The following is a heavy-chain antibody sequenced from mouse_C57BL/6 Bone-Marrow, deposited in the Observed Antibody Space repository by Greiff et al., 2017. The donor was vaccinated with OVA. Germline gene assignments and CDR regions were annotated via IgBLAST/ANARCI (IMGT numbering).Heavy chain of an antibody. CDR1: GYSITSDY. V-gene: IGHV3-8*01. CDR3: ARLDGSSSGYYAMDY. CDR2: ISYSGST. J-gene: IGHJ4*01. D-gene: IGHD1-1*01. Sequence: EVQRVESGPGLAKPSQTLSLTCSVTGYSITSDYWNWIRKFPGNKLEYMGYISYSGSTYYNPSLKSRISITRDTSKNQYYLQLNSVTTEDTATYYCARLDGSSSGYYAMDYWGQGTSVTVSS.